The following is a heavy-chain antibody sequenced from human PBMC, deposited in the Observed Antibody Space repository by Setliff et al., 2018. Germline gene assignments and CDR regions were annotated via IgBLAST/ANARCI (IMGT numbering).Heavy chain of an antibody. V-gene: IGHV1-18*01. CDR1: GHIFSSYG. CDR3: ARINFYVSSGYYYASDN. J-gene: IGHJ4*02. CDR2: INNYNMNT. D-gene: IGHD3-22*01. Sequence: ASVKVSCKTSGHIFSSYGITWVRQAPGQGLEWMGWINNYNMNTNYPQKFLGRVTMTTDTSTSTAYMELRSLRPDDTAVYYCARINFYVSSGYYYASDNWGQGTLVTVSS.